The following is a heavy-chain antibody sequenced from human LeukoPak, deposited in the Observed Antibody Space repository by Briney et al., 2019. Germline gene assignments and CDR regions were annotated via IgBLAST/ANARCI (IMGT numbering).Heavy chain of an antibody. CDR3: ARGKGQLVRPFDY. D-gene: IGHD6-6*01. Sequence: GGSLRLSCAASGITFSSYGMSWVRQAPGKGLEWVSSISSTGGTTYYADSVKGRFTISRDNSKNTLYLQMNSLRAEDTAVYYCARGKGQLVRPFDYWGQGTLVTVSS. J-gene: IGHJ4*02. V-gene: IGHV3-23*01. CDR2: ISSTGGTT. CDR1: GITFSSYG.